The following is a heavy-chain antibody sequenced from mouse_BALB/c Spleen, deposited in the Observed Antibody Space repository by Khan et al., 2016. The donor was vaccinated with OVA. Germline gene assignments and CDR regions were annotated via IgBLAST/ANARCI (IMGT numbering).Heavy chain of an antibody. D-gene: IGHD1-1*01. Sequence: VQLQESGPGLVAPSQSLSITCTVSGFSLNSYGVSWVRQPPGKGLEWLGVIWGDGSTNYHSALISRLSISKDNSTSQVFLKVNSLQTDDTATYYCARPGLSGSPAGFAYWGQGTLVTVSA. CDR3: ARPGLSGSPAGFAY. CDR1: GFSLNSYG. V-gene: IGHV2-3*01. J-gene: IGHJ3*01. CDR2: IWGDGST.